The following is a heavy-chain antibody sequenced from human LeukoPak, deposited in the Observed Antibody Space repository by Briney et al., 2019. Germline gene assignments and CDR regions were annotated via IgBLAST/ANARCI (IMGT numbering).Heavy chain of an antibody. J-gene: IGHJ4*02. D-gene: IGHD4/OR15-4a*01. V-gene: IGHV3-53*01. CDR2: IYSDNT. Sequence: PGGSLRLSCAASGFTVSNNSTSWVRQAPGKGLEWVSFIYSDNTHYSDSVKGRFTISRDNSKNTLYLQMNSLRAEDTAVYYCARRAGAYSHPYDYWGQGTLVTVSS. CDR1: GFTVSNNS. CDR3: ARRAGAYSHPYDY.